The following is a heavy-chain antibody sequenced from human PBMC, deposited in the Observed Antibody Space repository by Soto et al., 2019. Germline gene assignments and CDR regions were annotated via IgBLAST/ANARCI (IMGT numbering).Heavy chain of an antibody. CDR2: ISGDGSST. D-gene: IGHD3-22*01. V-gene: IGHV3-74*01. CDR3: TRPRYDGSGTPFDH. J-gene: IGHJ4*02. CDR1: GFTFSSYW. Sequence: EVQLVESGGGLVQPGGSLRLSCAASGFTFSSYWMHWVRQAPGKGLVWVSRISGDGSSTTYADSVKGRFIISRDNAKNTLYLQRNSLRVEDTAVYYCTRPRYDGSGTPFDHWGQGTLVTVAS.